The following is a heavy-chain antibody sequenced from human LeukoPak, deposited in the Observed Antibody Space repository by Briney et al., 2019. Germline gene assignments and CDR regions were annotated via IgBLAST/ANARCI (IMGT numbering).Heavy chain of an antibody. CDR2: IHTSGST. Sequence: SETLSLTCTVSDGSISSYYWNWIRQPAGKGLEWIGRIHTSGSTNYNPSLKSRVTMSVDTSKNQFSLKLSSVTAADTAVYFCAKGTRFDPWGQGTLVTVSS. CDR1: DGSISSYY. CDR3: AKGTRFDP. D-gene: IGHD1-7*01. J-gene: IGHJ5*02. V-gene: IGHV4-4*07.